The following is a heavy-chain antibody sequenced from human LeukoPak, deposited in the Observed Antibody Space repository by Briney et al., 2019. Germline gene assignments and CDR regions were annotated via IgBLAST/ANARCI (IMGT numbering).Heavy chain of an antibody. J-gene: IGHJ4*02. CDR2: NHPNSGGT. Sequence: SVKVSRKSCGYTLTCYYMHGVRQPPAQEREGMGWNHPNSGGTKYAQRFQGRVTMTRDTSIGTVYMERSRLRSDATAVYYCARDSSLWSIAARPHYFDYWGQGTLVTVSS. CDR1: GYTLTCYY. CDR3: ARDSSLWSIAARPHYFDY. D-gene: IGHD6-6*01. V-gene: IGHV1-2*02.